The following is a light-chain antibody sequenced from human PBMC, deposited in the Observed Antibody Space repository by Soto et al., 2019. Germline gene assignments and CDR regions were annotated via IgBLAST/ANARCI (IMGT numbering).Light chain of an antibody. Sequence: EIVLTQSPVTLSLSPGERATLSCRASQSISRYSAWYQQKPGQAPRLLFYDTSSRATGVPARFSGSGFGTDFTLTISRLEPEDFAVYYCQQRSSWPITFGQGTRLEIK. CDR1: QSISRY. V-gene: IGKV3-11*01. CDR3: QQRSSWPIT. J-gene: IGKJ5*01. CDR2: DTS.